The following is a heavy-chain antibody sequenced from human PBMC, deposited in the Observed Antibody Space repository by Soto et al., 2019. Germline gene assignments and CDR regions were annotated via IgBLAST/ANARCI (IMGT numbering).Heavy chain of an antibody. Sequence: SLRLSCAASGFTFTSYVMSWVRQAPGKGLEWVAGISGGGTNTFYADSVKGRFTISRDNARNTLILQMDRLRAEDTAIYYCAKDSNKYSSSLRGRYFDSWGQGTLVTVSS. CDR2: ISGGGTNT. CDR1: GFTFTSYV. D-gene: IGHD4-4*01. V-gene: IGHV3-23*01. J-gene: IGHJ4*02. CDR3: AKDSNKYSSSLRGRYFDS.